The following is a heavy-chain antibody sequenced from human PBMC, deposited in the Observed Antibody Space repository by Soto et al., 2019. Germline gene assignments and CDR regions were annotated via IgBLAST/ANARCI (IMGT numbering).Heavy chain of an antibody. V-gene: IGHV3-11*06. CDR1: GFTFRDYY. CDR2: ISSSSGYT. CDR3: ARVGYNSLYGMDV. J-gene: IGHJ6*02. D-gene: IGHD1-1*01. Sequence: QVQLVESGGGLFKPGGSLRLSCAASGFTFRDYYMSWIRQAPGKGLEWVSYISSSSGYTNYADSVWGRFTISRDDATNSLYLQMNSLRAEDTAVYYCARVGYNSLYGMDVWGQGTTVTVSS.